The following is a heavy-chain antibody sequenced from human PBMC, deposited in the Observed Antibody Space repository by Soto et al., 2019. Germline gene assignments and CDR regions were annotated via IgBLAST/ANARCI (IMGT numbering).Heavy chain of an antibody. J-gene: IGHJ3*02. CDR3: AIGGSIVVLPAAINYACDI. CDR2: TYYRSKWYN. D-gene: IGHD2-2*02. V-gene: IGHV6-1*01. Sequence: SQTLSLTCAISGDSVSSNSAAWNWIRQSPSRGLEWLGRTYYRSKWYNDYAVSVKSRITINPDTSKNQFSLQLNSVTPDDSAVYYCAIGGSIVVLPAAINYACDIWGQGTMVTVSS. CDR1: GDSVSSNSAA.